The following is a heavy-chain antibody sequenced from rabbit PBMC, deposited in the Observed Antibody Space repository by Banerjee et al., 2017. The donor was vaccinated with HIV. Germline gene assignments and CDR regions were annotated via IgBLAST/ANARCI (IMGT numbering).Heavy chain of an antibody. CDR3: ARGDASGSGSYTLNYYGMDL. V-gene: IGHV1S7*01. D-gene: IGHD1-1*01. CDR2: IDPDYGST. J-gene: IGHJ6*01. Sequence: QLKESGGGLVQPGGSLKLSCKASGFDFSTYYMSWVRQAPGKGLEWIGYIDPDYGSTDYASWVNGRFTISSHNAQNTLYLQLTSLTAADTATYFCARGDASGSGSYTLNYYGMDLWGQGTLVTVS. CDR1: GFDFSTYY.